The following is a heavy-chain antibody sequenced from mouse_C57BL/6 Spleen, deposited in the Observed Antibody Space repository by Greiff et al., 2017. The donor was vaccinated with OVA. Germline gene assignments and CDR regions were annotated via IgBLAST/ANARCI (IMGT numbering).Heavy chain of an antibody. CDR3: ARRGYYAPDY. CDR1: GFTFSSYT. CDR2: ISGGGGNT. D-gene: IGHD1-1*01. V-gene: IGHV5-9*01. J-gene: IGHJ2*01. Sequence: EVQLVESGGGLVKPGGSLKLSCAASGFTFSSYTMSWVRQTPEKRLEWVATISGGGGNTYYPDSVKGRFTISRDNAKNTLYLQMSSLRSEDTALYYCARRGYYAPDYWGQGTTLTVSS.